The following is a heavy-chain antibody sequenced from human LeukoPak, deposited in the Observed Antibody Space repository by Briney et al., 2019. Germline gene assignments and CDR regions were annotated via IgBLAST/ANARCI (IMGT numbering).Heavy chain of an antibody. J-gene: IGHJ5*02. CDR1: GGSISSYY. Sequence: SETLSLTCTVSGGSISSYYWSWIRQPPGKGLEWIGYIYYSGSTNYNPSLKSRVTISVDTSKNQFSLKLSSVTAADTAVYYCARYRGFGSGWFDPWGQGTLVTVSS. CDR3: ARYRGFGSGWFDP. D-gene: IGHD3-10*01. CDR2: IYYSGST. V-gene: IGHV4-59*01.